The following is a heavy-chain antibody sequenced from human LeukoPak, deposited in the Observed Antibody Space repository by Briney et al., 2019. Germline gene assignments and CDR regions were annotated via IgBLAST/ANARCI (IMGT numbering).Heavy chain of an antibody. Sequence: GGSLRLSCAASGNYWMHWVRQAPGKGLVWVSHINSDGSWTSYADSVKGRFTISKDNAKNTVYLQMNSLRAEDTAVYYCVGFYETYWGRGTLVTVSS. J-gene: IGHJ4*02. CDR2: INSDGSWT. CDR1: GNYW. CDR3: VGFYETY. V-gene: IGHV3-74*01. D-gene: IGHD2/OR15-2a*01.